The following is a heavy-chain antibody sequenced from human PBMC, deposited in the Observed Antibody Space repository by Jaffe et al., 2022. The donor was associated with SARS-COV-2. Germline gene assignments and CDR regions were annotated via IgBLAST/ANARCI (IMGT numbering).Heavy chain of an antibody. D-gene: IGHD5-18*01. Sequence: QVQLVESGGGVVQPGRSLRLSCAASGFTFSSYGMHWVRQAPGKGLEWVAVISYDGSNKYYADSVKGRFTISRDNSKNTLYLQMNSLRAEDTAVYYCAKDRGYSYGREYRVLYYFDYWGQGTLVTVSS. V-gene: IGHV3-30*18. CDR3: AKDRGYSYGREYRVLYYFDY. CDR1: GFTFSSYG. CDR2: ISYDGSNK. J-gene: IGHJ4*02.